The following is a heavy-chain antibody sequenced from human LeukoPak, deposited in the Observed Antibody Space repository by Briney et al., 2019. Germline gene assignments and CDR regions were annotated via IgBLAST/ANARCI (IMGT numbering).Heavy chain of an antibody. D-gene: IGHD1-26*01. J-gene: IGHJ4*02. CDR2: IYSGGTT. CDR3: TTDGGLSWAQV. CDR1: GFTVSSKY. V-gene: IGHV3-66*01. Sequence: GGSLRLSCGASGFTVSSKYMSWVRQAPGKGLEWVSLIYSGGTTNYADSVKGRFTISRDSSKNTLYLQMSSLRAEDTAVYYCTTDGGLSWAQVWGQGTLVTVSS.